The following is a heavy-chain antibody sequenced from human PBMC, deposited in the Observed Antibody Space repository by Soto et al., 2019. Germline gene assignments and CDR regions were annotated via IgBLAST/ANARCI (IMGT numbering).Heavy chain of an antibody. CDR2: TYYRSKWST. Sequence: SQTLSLTCAISGDSVSSKSAAWNWIRQSPSRGLEWLGRTYYRSKWSTDYAVSVKSRITINPDTSKNQFSLQLNSVTPEDTALYDCTTALSGSYDSWGQGTLVTVSS. D-gene: IGHD1-26*01. J-gene: IGHJ5*01. V-gene: IGHV6-1*01. CDR3: TTALSGSYDS. CDR1: GDSVSSKSAA.